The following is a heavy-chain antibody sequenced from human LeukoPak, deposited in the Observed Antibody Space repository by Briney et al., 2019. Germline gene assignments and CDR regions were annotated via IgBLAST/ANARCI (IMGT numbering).Heavy chain of an antibody. D-gene: IGHD4-23*01. Sequence: ASVKVSCKASGYTFTGYYMHWVRQAPGQGLEWMGRINPNSGGTNYAQKFQGRVTMTRNTSISTAYMELSSLRSEDTAVYYCARFVRWVKGGIDYWGQGTLVTVSS. CDR3: ARFVRWVKGGIDY. CDR2: INPNSGGT. J-gene: IGHJ4*02. CDR1: GYTFTGYY. V-gene: IGHV1-2*06.